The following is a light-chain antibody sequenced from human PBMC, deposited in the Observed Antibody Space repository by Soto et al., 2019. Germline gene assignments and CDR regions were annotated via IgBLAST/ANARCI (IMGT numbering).Light chain of an antibody. V-gene: IGKV4-1*01. CDR3: QQFYSTPNT. Sequence: EIVLTQSPAALSVSPGGRATLSCRASQDVMYDLAWYQQKPGQPPKLLFYWASTRESGVPDRFSGSGSGTDFTLTISSLQAEDVAVYYCQQFYSTPNTFGQGTKLEIK. CDR1: QDVMYD. CDR2: WAS. J-gene: IGKJ2*01.